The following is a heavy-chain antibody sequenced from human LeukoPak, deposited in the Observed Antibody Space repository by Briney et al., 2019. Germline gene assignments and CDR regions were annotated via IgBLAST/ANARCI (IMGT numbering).Heavy chain of an antibody. CDR1: GGSFSGYY. Sequence: PSETLSLTCAVYGGSFSGYYWSWIRQPPGKGLEWIGEINHSGSTNYNPSLKSRVTISVDTSKNQFSLKLSSVTAADTAVYYCARESPYCTNGVCYFDYWGQGTLVTVSS. V-gene: IGHV4-34*01. CDR2: INHSGST. D-gene: IGHD2-8*01. J-gene: IGHJ4*02. CDR3: ARESPYCTNGVCYFDY.